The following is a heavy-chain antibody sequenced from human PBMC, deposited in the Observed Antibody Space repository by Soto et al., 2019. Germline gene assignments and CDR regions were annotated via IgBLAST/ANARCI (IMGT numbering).Heavy chain of an antibody. CDR3: TRPCRYFNGGAPGNWFDP. CDR1: GFTFTDYD. CDR2: ISDSGTTI. D-gene: IGHD2-8*02. Sequence: QVQLVESGGGLVKPGGSLRLACATSGFTFTDYDMSWIRQAPGKGLEWVSYISDSGTTIYYADSVRGRFAISRDNAEKSLYLHMNSLRAEDTAVYYCTRPCRYFNGGAPGNWFDPWGQGTLVTVSS. J-gene: IGHJ5*02. V-gene: IGHV3-11*01.